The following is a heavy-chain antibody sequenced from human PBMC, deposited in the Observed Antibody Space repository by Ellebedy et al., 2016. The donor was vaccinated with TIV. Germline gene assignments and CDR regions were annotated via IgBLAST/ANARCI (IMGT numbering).Heavy chain of an antibody. J-gene: IGHJ5*02. D-gene: IGHD6-19*01. CDR1: GGSISSYY. Sequence: SETLSLXCTVSGGSISSYYWSWIRQPPGKGLEWIGEINHSGSTNYNPSLKSRVTISVDTSKNQFSLKLSSVTAADTAVYYCARVGGYTAVARPTVGLDPWGQGTLVTVSS. CDR2: INHSGST. CDR3: ARVGGYTAVARPTVGLDP. V-gene: IGHV4-34*01.